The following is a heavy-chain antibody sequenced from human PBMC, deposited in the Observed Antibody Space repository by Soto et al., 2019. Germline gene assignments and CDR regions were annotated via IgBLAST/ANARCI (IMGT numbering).Heavy chain of an antibody. J-gene: IGHJ5*02. CDR2: INHSGST. V-gene: IGHV4-34*01. Sequence: SETLSLTCAVYGGSFSGYYWSWIRQPPGKGLEWIGEINHSGSTNYNPSLKSRVTISVDTSKNQFSLKLSSVTAADMAVYYCASGGGYTFGGLTGWFDPWGQGTLVTVSS. CDR3: ASGGGYTFGGLTGWFDP. CDR1: GGSFSGYY. D-gene: IGHD3-16*01.